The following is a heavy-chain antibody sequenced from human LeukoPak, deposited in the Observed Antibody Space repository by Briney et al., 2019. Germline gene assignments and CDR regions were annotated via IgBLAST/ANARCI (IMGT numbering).Heavy chain of an antibody. CDR3: TRGAPVAAYGY. CDR1: GFNFGDFA. V-gene: IGHV3-49*04. CDR2: IRSKAYGGTP. Sequence: GGSLRLSCTASGFNFGDFAMSWVRLAPGRGLEWLGFIRSKAYGGTPEYAVSVKGRFIISRDDSKTIAYLQMNSLKTEDTAVYYCTRGAPVAAYGYWGPGTLVTVSS. J-gene: IGHJ4*02. D-gene: IGHD6-19*01.